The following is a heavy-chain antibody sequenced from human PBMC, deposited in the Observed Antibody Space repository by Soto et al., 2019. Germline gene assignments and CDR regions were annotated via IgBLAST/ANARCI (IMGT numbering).Heavy chain of an antibody. Sequence: GGSLTLSCAASGFTFSSYAMTWLRQSPGKGMEWVSVISATGDTIYYADSVEGQFTISRDNSNSTLFLHMDLLTADDTAVYFCAKDAYYGASTVTGYYYYGLDVWGQGTTVTVSS. CDR2: ISATGDTI. J-gene: IGHJ6*02. CDR1: GFTFSSYA. V-gene: IGHV3-23*01. D-gene: IGHD3-3*01. CDR3: AKDAYYGASTVTGYYYYGLDV.